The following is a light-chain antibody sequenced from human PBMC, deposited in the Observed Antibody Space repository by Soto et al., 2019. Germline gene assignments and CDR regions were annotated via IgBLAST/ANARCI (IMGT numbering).Light chain of an antibody. V-gene: IGLV2-14*03. CDR1: SSDFGGYTY. CDR3: SSYTSTSTYV. J-gene: IGLJ1*01. CDR2: DAT. Sequence: QSALTQPASVSGSHGQSITISCTGTSSDFGGYTYVSWYQQHPGKAPKLMIFDATSRPSGVSNRFSGSKSDNTASLTIAGLQAEDEADYYCSSYTSTSTYVFGTGTKLTVL.